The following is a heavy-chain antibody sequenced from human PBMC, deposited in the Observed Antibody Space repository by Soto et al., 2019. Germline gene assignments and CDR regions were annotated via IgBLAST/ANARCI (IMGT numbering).Heavy chain of an antibody. D-gene: IGHD4-17*01. Sequence: GGSLRFSCAASGFTFSDYYMSWIRQAPGKGLEWVSYISSSSSYTNYADSVKGRFTISRDNAKNSLYLQMNSLRAEDTAVYYCARVPLPTVVTHYYGMDVWGQGTTVTVSS. J-gene: IGHJ6*02. CDR2: ISSSSSYT. CDR1: GFTFSDYY. CDR3: ARVPLPTVVTHYYGMDV. V-gene: IGHV3-11*06.